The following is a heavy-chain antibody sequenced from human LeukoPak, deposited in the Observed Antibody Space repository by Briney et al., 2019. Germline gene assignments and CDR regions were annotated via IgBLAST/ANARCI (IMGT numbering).Heavy chain of an antibody. J-gene: IGHJ5*02. CDR2: IYYSGST. D-gene: IGHD3-3*01. Sequence: SETLSLTCTVSGGSISSYYWSWIRQPPGKGLEWIGYIYYSGSTNYNPSLKSRVTISVDTSKNQFSLKLSSVTAADTAVYYCARALTIFGVVSGIRFDPWGQGTLVTVSS. CDR3: ARALTIFGVVSGIRFDP. V-gene: IGHV4-59*01. CDR1: GGSISSYY.